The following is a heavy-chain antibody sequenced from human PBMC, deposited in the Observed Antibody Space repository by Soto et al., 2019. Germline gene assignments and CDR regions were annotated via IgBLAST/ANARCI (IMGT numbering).Heavy chain of an antibody. CDR1: GFTFSSYA. V-gene: IGHV3-30*04. J-gene: IGHJ4*02. Sequence: GGSLRLSCAASGFTFSSYAMHWVRQAPGKGLEGVAVISYDGSNKYYADSVKGRFTISRDNSKNTLYLQMNSLRAEDTAGYYCARATPLSDGWGVPAVADPFDYWGQGTLVTVSS. D-gene: IGHD6-19*01. CDR3: ARATPLSDGWGVPAVADPFDY. CDR2: ISYDGSNK.